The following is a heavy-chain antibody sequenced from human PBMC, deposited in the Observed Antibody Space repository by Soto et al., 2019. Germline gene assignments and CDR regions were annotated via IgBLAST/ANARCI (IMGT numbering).Heavy chain of an antibody. J-gene: IGHJ6*02. Sequence: GGSLRLSCAASGFTFSDYGMHWVRQAPGEGLQWVAVIWFDGSNEHYADSVKGRFTISRDNSKNTLYLQMYSLRAGDTAVYYCARGSLYCSSTSCSYGMDVWGHGTTVTVSS. V-gene: IGHV3-33*01. D-gene: IGHD2-15*01. CDR1: GFTFSDYG. CDR2: IWFDGSNE. CDR3: ARGSLYCSSTSCSYGMDV.